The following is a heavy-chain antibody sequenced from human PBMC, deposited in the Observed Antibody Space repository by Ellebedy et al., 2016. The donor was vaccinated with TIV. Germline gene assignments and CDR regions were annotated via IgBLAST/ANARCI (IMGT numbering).Heavy chain of an antibody. CDR1: GFTFSSYA. CDR2: ISGSGDTT. J-gene: IGHJ6*02. CDR3: ARHGGRYKDNYYYGLDV. D-gene: IGHD1-26*01. Sequence: PGGSLRLSCAAPGFTFSSYAMSRVRQAPGKGLEWVSSISGSGDTTYYAGSVKGRFTVSRDNSRNTVYLQMNRLRAEDTAVYYCARHGGRYKDNYYYGLDVWGQGTTVTVSS. V-gene: IGHV3-23*01.